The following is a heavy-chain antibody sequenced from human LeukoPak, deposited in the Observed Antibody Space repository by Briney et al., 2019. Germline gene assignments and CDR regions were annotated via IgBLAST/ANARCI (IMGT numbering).Heavy chain of an antibody. J-gene: IGHJ4*02. CDR2: IYYSGST. CDR3: ASSVRTKVVYYFDY. V-gene: IGHV4-31*02. CDR1: GFTFSSYA. Sequence: LRLSCAASGFTFSSYAMSWVRQAPGKGLEWIGYIYYSGSTYYNPSLKSRVTISVDTSKNQFSLKLSSVTAADTAVYYCASSVRTKVVYYFDYWGQGTLVTVSS. D-gene: IGHD2-15*01.